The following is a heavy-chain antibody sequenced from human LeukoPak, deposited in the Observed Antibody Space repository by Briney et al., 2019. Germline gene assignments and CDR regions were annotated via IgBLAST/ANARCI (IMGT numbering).Heavy chain of an antibody. V-gene: IGHV1-69*13. CDR2: IIPIFGTA. CDR1: GYTFTSYG. CDR3: ARGREYYYDSSFDY. D-gene: IGHD3-22*01. J-gene: IGHJ4*02. Sequence: SVKVSCKASGYTFTSYGISWVRQAPGQGLEWMGGIIPIFGTANYAQKFQGRVTITADESTSTAYMELSSLRSEDTAVYYCARGREYYYDSSFDYWGQGTLVTVSS.